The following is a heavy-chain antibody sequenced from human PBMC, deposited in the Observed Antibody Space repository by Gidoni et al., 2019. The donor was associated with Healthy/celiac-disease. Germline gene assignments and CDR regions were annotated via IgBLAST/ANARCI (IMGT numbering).Heavy chain of an antibody. D-gene: IGHD4-4*01. J-gene: IGHJ4*02. CDR3: ARADVMTTVTIDY. V-gene: IGHV3-48*02. Sequence: EVQLVESGGGLVQPGGSLRLSCAAAGFTFSSYSMNWVRQAPGKGLEWVSYISSSSSTIYYADSVKGRFTISRDNAKNSLYLQMNSLRDEDTAVYYCARADVMTTVTIDYWGQGTLVTVSS. CDR2: ISSSSSTI. CDR1: GFTFSSYS.